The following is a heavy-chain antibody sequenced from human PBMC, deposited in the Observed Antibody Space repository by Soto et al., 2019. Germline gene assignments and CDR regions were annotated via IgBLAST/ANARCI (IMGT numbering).Heavy chain of an antibody. Sequence: GGSLRLSCAASGFSFSTYAMTWVRQAPGKGLEWVSGITGSGGTTYYADSVKGRFTISRDNSKSTLYLQMNSLRSEDTAVYYCAKDLRGDYGDYYDFWGQGTLVTVSS. V-gene: IGHV3-23*01. CDR2: ITGSGGTT. CDR3: AKDLRGDYGDYYDF. D-gene: IGHD4-17*01. CDR1: GFSFSTYA. J-gene: IGHJ4*02.